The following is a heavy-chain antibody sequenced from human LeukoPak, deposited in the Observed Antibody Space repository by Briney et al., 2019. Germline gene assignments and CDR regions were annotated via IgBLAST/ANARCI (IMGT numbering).Heavy chain of an antibody. D-gene: IGHD6-19*01. CDR3: AKDRGTAVAGTNWFDP. CDR2: ISYDGTNK. V-gene: IGHV3-30*18. J-gene: IGHJ5*02. CDR1: GFTFSNYG. Sequence: GGSLRLSCAACGFTFSNYGIQWVRQAPGKGLEWVALISYDGTNKFYADSVKGRYTISRDNSKNTLSLQMNSLRAEDTAVYYCAKDRGTAVAGTNWFDPWGQGTLVTVSS.